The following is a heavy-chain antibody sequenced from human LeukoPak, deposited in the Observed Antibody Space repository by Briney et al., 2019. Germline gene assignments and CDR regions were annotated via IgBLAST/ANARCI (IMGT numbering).Heavy chain of an antibody. D-gene: IGHD1-26*01. Sequence: GASVKVSCKASGYTFTGYYMHWVRQAPGQGLEWMGWINPNSGGTNYAQKFQGRVTMTRDTSISTAYMELSRLRSDDTAVYYCARDLTPEIVGVTPWGQGTLVTVSS. CDR1: GYTFTGYY. CDR3: ARDLTPEIVGVTP. V-gene: IGHV1-2*02. J-gene: IGHJ5*02. CDR2: INPNSGGT.